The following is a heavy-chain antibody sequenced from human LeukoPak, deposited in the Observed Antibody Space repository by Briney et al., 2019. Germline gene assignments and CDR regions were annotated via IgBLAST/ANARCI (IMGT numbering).Heavy chain of an antibody. CDR3: ARGKRGSSRYYYYGMDV. V-gene: IGHV4-34*01. CDR1: GGSFSGYY. Sequence: SETLSLTCAVYGGSFSGYYWSWIRQPPGKGLEWIGEINHSGSTNYNPSLKSRVTISVDTSKNQFSLKLSSATAADTAVYYCARGKRGSSRYYYYGMDVWGQGTTVTVSS. J-gene: IGHJ6*02. CDR2: INHSGST. D-gene: IGHD6-13*01.